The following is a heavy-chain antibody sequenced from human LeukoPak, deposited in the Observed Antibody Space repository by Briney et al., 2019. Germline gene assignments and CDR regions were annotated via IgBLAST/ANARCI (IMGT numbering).Heavy chain of an antibody. D-gene: IGHD3-3*01. J-gene: IGHJ6*03. CDR3: ARDLLRFLEWSEGDYYYMDV. CDR1: GGTFSSYA. V-gene: IGHV1-69*05. Sequence: ASVKVSCKASGGTFSSYAISWVRQAPGQGLEWMGGIIPIFGTANYAQKFQGRVTITTDESTSTAYMELSSLRSEDTAVYYCARDLLRFLEWSEGDYYYMDVWGKGTTVTVSS. CDR2: IIPIFGTA.